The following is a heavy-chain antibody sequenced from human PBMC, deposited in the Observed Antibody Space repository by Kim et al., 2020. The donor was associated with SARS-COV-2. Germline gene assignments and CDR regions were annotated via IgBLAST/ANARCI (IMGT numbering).Heavy chain of an antibody. CDR1: GFTFDDYA. D-gene: IGHD3-10*01. CDR3: AKVGKYYGSGSYFGYYFDY. V-gene: IGHV3-9*01. CDR2: ISWNSGSI. Sequence: GGSLRLSCAASGFTFDDYAMHWVRQAPGKGLEWVSGISWNSGSIGYADSVKGRFTISRDNAKNSLYLQMNSLRAEDTALYYCAKVGKYYGSGSYFGYYFDYWGQGTLVTVSS. J-gene: IGHJ4*02.